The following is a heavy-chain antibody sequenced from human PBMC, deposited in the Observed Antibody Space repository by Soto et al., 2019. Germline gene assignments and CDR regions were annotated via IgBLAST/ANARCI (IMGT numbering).Heavy chain of an antibody. Sequence: PXETLSLTCAVYGVSFSGYYWSWIRQPPGKGLEWIGEINHSGSTNYNPSLKSRVTISVDTSKNQFPLKLSSVTAADTAVYYCARGREDYVWGSMVGWFDPWGQGTLVTVSS. CDR1: GVSFSGYY. V-gene: IGHV4-34*01. J-gene: IGHJ5*02. CDR2: INHSGST. CDR3: ARGREDYVWGSMVGWFDP. D-gene: IGHD3-16*01.